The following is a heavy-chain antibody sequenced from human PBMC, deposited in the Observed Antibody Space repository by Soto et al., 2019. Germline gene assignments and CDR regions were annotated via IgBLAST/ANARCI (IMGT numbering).Heavy chain of an antibody. CDR1: GYTFIHYG. J-gene: IGHJ4*02. Sequence: GSVKDYFKASGYTFIHYGISLVRQAPGQGLEWMAWTSANNDDTNYEQKFQGRVTLTTDTPTGTAYMEMRSLRSDDTALYYCARDERGTCAGGNCYYFDYWGQGTLVTVSS. V-gene: IGHV1-18*04. D-gene: IGHD2-21*02. CDR2: TSANNDDT. CDR3: ARDERGTCAGGNCYYFDY.